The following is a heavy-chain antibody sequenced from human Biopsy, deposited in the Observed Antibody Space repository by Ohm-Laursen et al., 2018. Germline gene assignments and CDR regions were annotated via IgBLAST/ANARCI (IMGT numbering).Heavy chain of an antibody. CDR3: ARSYFWWSYRSPYFDS. Sequence: SLRLSCAASGFTFRTYEMNWVRQAPGKGLEWVSHIGSSGSTIYYADSVTGRFTISRDNAKNSLYLQMSSLRAEDTAVYYCARSYFWWSYRSPYFDSWGQGTLVAVSS. J-gene: IGHJ4*02. V-gene: IGHV3-48*03. D-gene: IGHD3-16*02. CDR1: GFTFRTYE. CDR2: IGSSGSTI.